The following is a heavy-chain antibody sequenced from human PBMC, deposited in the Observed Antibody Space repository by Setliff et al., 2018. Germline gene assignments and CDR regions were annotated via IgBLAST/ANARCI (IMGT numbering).Heavy chain of an antibody. D-gene: IGHD2-15*01. V-gene: IGHV1-2*02. CDR2: INLHSGGT. Sequence: ASVKVSCKASGFTFTDHYMHWVRQAPGQGPEWMGWINLHSGGTNYAQKFQDRVTMTSDTSITTAYMELSSLTSDDRAIYYCARGRIGSTWTGDNWGQGTLVTVSS. J-gene: IGHJ4*02. CDR3: ARGRIGSTWTGDN. CDR1: GFTFTDHY.